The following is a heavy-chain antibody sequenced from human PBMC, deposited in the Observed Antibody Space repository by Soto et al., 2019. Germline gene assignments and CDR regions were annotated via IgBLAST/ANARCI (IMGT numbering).Heavy chain of an antibody. J-gene: IGHJ4*02. CDR2: IYYSGST. Sequence: PSETLSLTCTVSGGSISSSSYYWGWIRQPPGKGLEWIGSIYYSGSTYYIPSLKSRVTISVDTSKNQFSLKLSSVTAADTAVYYCARRKQQLVWGFDYWGQGTLVTVSS. D-gene: IGHD6-13*01. V-gene: IGHV4-39*01. CDR3: ARRKQQLVWGFDY. CDR1: GGSISSSSYY.